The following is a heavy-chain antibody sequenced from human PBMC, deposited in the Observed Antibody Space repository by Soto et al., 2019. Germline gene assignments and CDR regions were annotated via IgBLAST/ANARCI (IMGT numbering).Heavy chain of an antibody. D-gene: IGHD1-1*01. Sequence: EVQLVESGGGLVQPGGSLRLSCAASGFAFSTYWMHWVRQAPGKGLLWVSRSTFDGSSTYYVDSVKGRFTISRDDAKNTLFLQMNGLRGDVAAVYYCARVSKNVDAMDVWGQGTTVAFSS. CDR3: ARVSKNVDAMDV. CDR1: GFAFSTYW. CDR2: STFDGSST. V-gene: IGHV3-74*01. J-gene: IGHJ6*02.